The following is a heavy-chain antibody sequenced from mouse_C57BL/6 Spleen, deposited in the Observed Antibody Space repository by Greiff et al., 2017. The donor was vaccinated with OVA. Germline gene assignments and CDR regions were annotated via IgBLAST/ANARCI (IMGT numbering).Heavy chain of an antibody. V-gene: IGHV7-3*01. CDR3: ARSSDGYYDY. J-gene: IGHJ2*01. D-gene: IGHD2-3*01. CDR1: GFTFTDYY. Sequence: EVNVVESGGGLVQPGGSLSLSCAASGFTFTDYYMSWVRQPPGKALEWLGFIRNKANGYTTEYSASVKGRFTISRDNSQSILYLQMNALRAEDSATYYCARSSDGYYDYWGQGTTLTVSS. CDR2: IRNKANGYTT.